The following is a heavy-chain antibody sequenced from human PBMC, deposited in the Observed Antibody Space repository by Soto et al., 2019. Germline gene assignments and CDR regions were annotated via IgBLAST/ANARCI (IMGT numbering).Heavy chain of an antibody. CDR3: ARGDYAKAFDI. V-gene: IGHV4-28*03. CDR2: IYYSGSA. CDR1: GYSISSSNW. D-gene: IGHD2-2*01. J-gene: IGHJ3*02. Sequence: QVQLQESGPGLVKPSDTLSLICAVSGYSISSSNWWGWIRQPPGKGLEWMGKIYYSGSAYYNPSLKSRVTMSVDTSKNQFSLKLTSVTAVDTAVYYCARGDYAKAFDIWGQGKTVTVSS.